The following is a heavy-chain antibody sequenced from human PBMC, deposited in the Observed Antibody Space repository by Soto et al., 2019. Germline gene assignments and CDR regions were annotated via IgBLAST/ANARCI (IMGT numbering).Heavy chain of an antibody. J-gene: IGHJ4*02. CDR1: GFSLSTSGVG. Sequence: QITLKESGPPLVKPTQTLTLTCTFSGFSLSTSGVGVGWIRQPPGKALEWLALIYWDDDKRYSPSLKSRLNIPKNTSKNQVVLTMTNMDPVDTATYYCAHCYGDYSDFDYWGQGTLVTVSS. D-gene: IGHD4-17*01. CDR2: IYWDDDK. V-gene: IGHV2-5*02. CDR3: AHCYGDYSDFDY.